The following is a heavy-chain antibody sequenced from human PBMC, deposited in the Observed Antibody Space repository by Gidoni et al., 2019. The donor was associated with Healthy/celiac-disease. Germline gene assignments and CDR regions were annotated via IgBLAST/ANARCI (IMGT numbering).Heavy chain of an antibody. CDR2: INWDGSST. V-gene: IGHV3-74*01. CDR1: GFTFSSYW. J-gene: IGHJ4*02. D-gene: IGHD2-15*01. Sequence: EVQLVESGGGLVQPGGSMRLSCAASGFTFSSYWMHWVRQAPGKGLVWVLRINWDGSSTSYADAGKGRFTIARDNAKNTLYLQMNSLRAEDTSVYYCARGGVVVAATPGGLVDYWGQGTLVTVSS. CDR3: ARGGVVVAATPGGLVDY.